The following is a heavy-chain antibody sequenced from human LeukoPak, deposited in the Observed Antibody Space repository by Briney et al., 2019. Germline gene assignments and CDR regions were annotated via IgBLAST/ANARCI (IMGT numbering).Heavy chain of an antibody. CDR1: GYTFTTSD. J-gene: IGHJ3*02. CDR3: ARIDYSNAFDI. CDR2: MNPNSGKT. D-gene: IGHD4-11*01. V-gene: IGHV1-8*02. Sequence: RASVKVSCKASGYTFTTSDINWMRQATGQGLEWLGWMNPNSGKTGCAQNFQGRLTITWDTSINTAYMELGSLRPEDTAVYYCARIDYSNAFDIWGRGTMVTVSS.